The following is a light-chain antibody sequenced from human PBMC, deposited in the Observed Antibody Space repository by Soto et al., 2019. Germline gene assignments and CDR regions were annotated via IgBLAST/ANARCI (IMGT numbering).Light chain of an antibody. V-gene: IGLV2-14*03. J-gene: IGLJ1*01. Sequence: QSALTQPASVSGSPGQSIAVSCTGTSSDVGGYNFVSWYQHHPGKAPKLIIYDVNNRPSGVSDRFSGSKSGNTASLTISGLQAEDEADYYCTSYTSDSTYVFGTGTKVTVL. CDR1: SSDVGGYNF. CDR3: TSYTSDSTYV. CDR2: DVN.